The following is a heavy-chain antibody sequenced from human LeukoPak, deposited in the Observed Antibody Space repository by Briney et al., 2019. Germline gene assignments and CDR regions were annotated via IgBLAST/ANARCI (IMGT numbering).Heavy chain of an antibody. CDR3: ARDGSNWLDY. J-gene: IGHJ4*02. V-gene: IGHV5-51*01. CDR2: IYPDDSDT. Sequence: GDSLKISCKGSGYSFTSYWIGWVRQMPGKGPEWMGIIYPDDSDTRYSPSFEGQVTISADKSTNTAYLQWSSLKASDTAMYYCARDGSNWLDYWGQGTLVTVSS. D-gene: IGHD6-13*01. CDR1: GYSFTSYW.